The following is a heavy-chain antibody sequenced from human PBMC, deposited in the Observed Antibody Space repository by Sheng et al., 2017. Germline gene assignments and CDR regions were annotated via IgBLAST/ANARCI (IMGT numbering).Heavy chain of an antibody. J-gene: IGHJ3*02. Sequence: QLQLQESGPGLVKHSETLSLTCTVSGGSITSGSYYWGWIRQPPGKGLEWIASIFYTGNTYYNPSLKSRVTISVDTSRDQFSLWLSFVTAADTAVYYCARARRSWNDAFDIWGQGTMVTVSS. V-gene: IGHV4-39*07. CDR2: IFYTGNT. CDR3: ARARRSWNDAFDI. D-gene: IGHD6-13*01. CDR1: GGSITSGSYY.